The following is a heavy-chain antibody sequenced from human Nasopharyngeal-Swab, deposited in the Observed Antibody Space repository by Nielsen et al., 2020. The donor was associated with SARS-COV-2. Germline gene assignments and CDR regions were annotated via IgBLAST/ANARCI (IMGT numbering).Heavy chain of an antibody. D-gene: IGHD3-3*01. CDR3: GRGGGITIFGVVIIREFDY. V-gene: IGHV4-61*01. CDR1: GGSVSSGSYY. J-gene: IGHJ4*02. Sequence: SETLSLTCTASGGSVSSGSYYWSWMRQPPGKGLERIGYIYYSGSTNYNPSLKSRVTISVDTSKNQFSLKLSSVTAADTAVYYCGRGGGITIFGVVIIREFDYWGQGTLVTVSS. CDR2: IYYSGST.